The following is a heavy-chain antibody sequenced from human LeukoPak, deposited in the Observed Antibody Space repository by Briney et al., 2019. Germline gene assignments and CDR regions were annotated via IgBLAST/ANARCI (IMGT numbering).Heavy chain of an antibody. Sequence: GGSLRLSCAASGLTFSRYAMTWVRQAPGKGLEWVSAISAGGGSATYYADSVKGRFTISRDNSKNTLYLQMNSLRAEDTAVYYCAKNSGGYARAMDVWGQGTTVTVSS. CDR3: AKNSGGYARAMDV. CDR2: ISAGGGSAT. CDR1: GLTFSRYA. V-gene: IGHV3-23*01. J-gene: IGHJ6*02. D-gene: IGHD2-21*01.